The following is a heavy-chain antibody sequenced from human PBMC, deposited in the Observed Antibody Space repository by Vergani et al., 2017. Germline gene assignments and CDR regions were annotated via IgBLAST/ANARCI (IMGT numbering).Heavy chain of an antibody. V-gene: IGHV3-33*01. D-gene: IGHD1-14*01. Sequence: QVQLLESGGGLVQPGRSLRLSCAASGFTFNQYVMHWVRQAPGKGLEWVSAASCDGNNNQYADSVNGRFTISRDNSKSTMYLQMNSLRDEDTGVYYCARELRLLYNRFCPWGQGTLVNVPS. CDR3: ARELRLLYNRFCP. J-gene: IGHJ5*01. CDR1: GFTFNQYV. CDR2: ASCDGNNN.